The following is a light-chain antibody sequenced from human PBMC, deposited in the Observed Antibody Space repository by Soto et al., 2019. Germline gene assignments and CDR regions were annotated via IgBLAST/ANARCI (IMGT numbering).Light chain of an antibody. V-gene: IGKV3-20*01. CDR3: QQWGSSPGT. J-gene: IGKJ4*01. CDR1: QSVSSSY. Sequence: EIVLTQSPGTPSLSPGERATLSCTASQSVSSSYLAWYQQKHGQAPRLLIYGASSRATGIPDRFSGSVSGTDGTITISRLETEDGAVYYCQQWGSSPGTFGGGTKVDNK. CDR2: GAS.